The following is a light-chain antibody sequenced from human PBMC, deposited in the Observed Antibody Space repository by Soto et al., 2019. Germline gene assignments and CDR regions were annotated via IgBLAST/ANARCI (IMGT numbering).Light chain of an antibody. CDR3: ETWDINTHVV. J-gene: IGLJ2*01. Sequence: QLVLTQSSSASASLGSSVKLTCTLSSGHGSYIIAWHQQQPGKAPRYLMKLEGSGSYNKGSGVPDRFSGSSSGADRYLTISNLQFEDEADYYCETWDINTHVVFGGGTKLTVL. CDR1: SGHGSYI. V-gene: IGLV4-60*02. CDR2: LEGSGSY.